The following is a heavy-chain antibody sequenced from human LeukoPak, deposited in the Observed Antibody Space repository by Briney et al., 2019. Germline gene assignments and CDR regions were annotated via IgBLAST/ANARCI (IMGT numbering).Heavy chain of an antibody. CDR2: INPSGGST. D-gene: IGHD3-3*01. Sequence: ASVKVSCKASGYTFTSYYMHWVRQAPGQGLEWMGIINPSGGSTSYAQKFQGGVTMTRDTSTSTAYMELRSLRSDDTAVYYCARGLEWLTRRHTWFDPWGQGTLVTVSS. CDR3: ARGLEWLTRRHTWFDP. V-gene: IGHV1-46*01. CDR1: GYTFTSYY. J-gene: IGHJ5*02.